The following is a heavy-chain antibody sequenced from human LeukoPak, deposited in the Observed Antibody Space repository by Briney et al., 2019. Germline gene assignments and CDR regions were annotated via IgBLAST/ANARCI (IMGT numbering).Heavy chain of an antibody. V-gene: IGHV4-39*02. J-gene: IGHJ3*02. CDR3: AREVHDYVWGSQHDALDI. Sequence: SETLSLTCTVSGVSISSSNSYWGWIRQPPGKGLEWIGSIYYSGNTYYNASLKSQVSISIDTSKNRFSLQLSSVTAADTAVYYCAREVHDYVWGSQHDALDIWGQGTMVTVSS. CDR1: GVSISSSNSY. CDR2: IYYSGNT. D-gene: IGHD3-16*01.